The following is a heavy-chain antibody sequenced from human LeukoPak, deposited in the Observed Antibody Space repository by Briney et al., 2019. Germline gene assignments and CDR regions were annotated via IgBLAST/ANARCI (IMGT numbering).Heavy chain of an antibody. J-gene: IGHJ4*02. CDR3: ARYCSDSTSCPFDF. D-gene: IGHD2-2*01. V-gene: IGHV3-74*01. Sequence: QTGGSLRLSCAASGFTFRSYWMHWVRQAPGKGLVWVSRINSDGSGATYADSVKGRFTISRDNAKNTLYLQMNSLRADDTAVYYCARYCSDSTSCPFDFWGQGTLVTVSS. CDR2: INSDGSGA. CDR1: GFTFRSYW.